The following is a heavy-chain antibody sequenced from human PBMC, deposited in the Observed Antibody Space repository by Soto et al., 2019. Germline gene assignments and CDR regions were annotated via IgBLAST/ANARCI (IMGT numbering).Heavy chain of an antibody. Sequence: QVQLVQSGAEVKKPGSSVKVSCKASGGTFSSYSINWVRQAPGQGLEWMGEIIPILGTANYAQKFQGRVTITADESTSTASMELGSLRSEDTAVYYCARDGGRHSGGIDYWGQGTLVTVSS. CDR1: GGTFSSYS. V-gene: IGHV1-69*01. J-gene: IGHJ4*02. CDR2: IIPILGTA. D-gene: IGHD1-26*01. CDR3: ARDGGRHSGGIDY.